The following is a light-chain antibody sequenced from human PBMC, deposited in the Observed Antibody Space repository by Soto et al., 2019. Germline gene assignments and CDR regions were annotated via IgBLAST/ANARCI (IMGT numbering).Light chain of an antibody. CDR1: QSISGW. Sequence: DIQMTQSPSTLSASVGDRVTITRRASQSISGWLAWYQQKPGKAPKLLIYDVSSLESGVPLRFSGSGSGTEFTLTISSLQPDDFATYYCQQYDSYWTFGQGTKVDIK. CDR3: QQYDSYWT. J-gene: IGKJ1*01. V-gene: IGKV1-5*01. CDR2: DVS.